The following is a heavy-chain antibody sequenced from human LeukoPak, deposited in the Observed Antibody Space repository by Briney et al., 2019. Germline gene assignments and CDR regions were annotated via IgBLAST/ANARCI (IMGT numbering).Heavy chain of an antibody. J-gene: IGHJ6*03. CDR3: ARGLGGYSYQRYYYYMDV. Sequence: GGSLRLSCAASGFTFSSYTMNWVRQAPGKGLEWVSSISSSSSYIYYADSVKGRFTISRDNAKNSLYLQMNSLRAEDTALYHCARGLGGYSYQRYYYYMDVWGKGTTVTVSS. D-gene: IGHD5-18*01. V-gene: IGHV3-21*04. CDR2: ISSSSSYI. CDR1: GFTFSSYT.